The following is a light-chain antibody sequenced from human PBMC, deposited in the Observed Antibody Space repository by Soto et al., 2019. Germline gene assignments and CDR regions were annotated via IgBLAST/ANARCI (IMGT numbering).Light chain of an antibody. V-gene: IGKV3-20*01. CDR2: GAS. CDR3: QQAGSSPYT. J-gene: IGKJ2*01. CDR1: QSFSNSY. Sequence: EIVLTQSPGTLSLSPGERATLACRASQSFSNSYLAWYQQKPGQDPRLLIYGASSRSTGIPDRFSGSGSGTDFTLTISRLEPEDFAVYYCQQAGSSPYTFGQGTKLEL.